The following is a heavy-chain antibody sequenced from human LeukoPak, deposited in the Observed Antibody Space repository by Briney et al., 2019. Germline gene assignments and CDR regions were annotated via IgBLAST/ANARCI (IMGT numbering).Heavy chain of an antibody. V-gene: IGHV4-34*01. CDR2: INHSGST. CDR3: ARSPVIVVVPAAIGSAKHFDY. CDR1: GGSFSGYY. Sequence: SETLSLTCAVYGGSFSGYYWSWIRQPPGKGLEWIGEINHSGSTNYNPSLKSRVTISVDTSKNQFSLKLSSVTAADTAVYYCARSPVIVVVPAAIGSAKHFDYWGQGTLVTVSS. D-gene: IGHD2-2*01. J-gene: IGHJ4*02.